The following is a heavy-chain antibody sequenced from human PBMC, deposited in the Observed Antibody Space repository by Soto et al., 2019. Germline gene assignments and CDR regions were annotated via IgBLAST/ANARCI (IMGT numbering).Heavy chain of an antibody. V-gene: IGHV3-30*18. J-gene: IGHJ5*02. D-gene: IGHD1-26*01. CDR1: GFTFSNYG. CDR3: AKDRPVKARSGSLSS. CDR2: ISSDGNNK. Sequence: QVQLVESGGGVVQPGRSLRLSCAASGFTFSNYGMHWVRQAPGKGLEWVTVISSDGNNKYYADSVRGRFTISRDNSKNTLVLQMSSLRAEDTAMYYCAKDRPVKARSGSLSSWGQGTLVTVSS.